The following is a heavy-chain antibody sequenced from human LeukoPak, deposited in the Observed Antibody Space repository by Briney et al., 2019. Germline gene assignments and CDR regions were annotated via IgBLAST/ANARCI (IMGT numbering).Heavy chain of an antibody. J-gene: IGHJ4*02. CDR2: IKQDGSEK. CDR1: GFTFSSSW. V-gene: IGHV3-7*05. Sequence: PGGSLRLSCVVSGFTFSSSWMSWVRQAPGKGLEWVANIKQDGSEKYCVDSVKGRFTISRDNAKNSLYLQMNSLRAEDTAVYYCARGAGIPPSTQQWPTSVDYWGQGTLVTVSS. CDR3: ARGAGIPPSTQQWPTSVDY. D-gene: IGHD5-18*01.